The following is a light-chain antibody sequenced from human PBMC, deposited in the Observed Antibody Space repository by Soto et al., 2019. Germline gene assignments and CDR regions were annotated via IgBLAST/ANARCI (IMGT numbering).Light chain of an antibody. CDR2: DVT. V-gene: IGLV2-14*01. Sequence: QSVLTQPASVSGSPGQSITISCTGTSSDVGAYDFVSWYQHSPGKAPKLVIFDVTHRPPAISDRFSGSKSANTASLTISGLQAEDEAFYYCSSYSTRSTLVFGGGTELTVL. CDR1: SSDVGAYDF. CDR3: SSYSTRSTLV. J-gene: IGLJ2*01.